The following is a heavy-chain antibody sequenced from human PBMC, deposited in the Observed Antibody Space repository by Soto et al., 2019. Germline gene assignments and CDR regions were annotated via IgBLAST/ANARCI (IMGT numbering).Heavy chain of an antibody. Sequence: GGSLRLSCAACGFTVSSNYMSWVRQAPGKGLEWVSVIYSGGSTYYADSVKGRFTISRDDSKNTLYLQMNSLRAEDTAVYYCARTSYYDPSVGDDFDIWGQGTMVTV. CDR2: IYSGGST. D-gene: IGHD1-26*01. V-gene: IGHV3-53*01. J-gene: IGHJ3*02. CDR1: GFTVSSNY. CDR3: ARTSYYDPSVGDDFDI.